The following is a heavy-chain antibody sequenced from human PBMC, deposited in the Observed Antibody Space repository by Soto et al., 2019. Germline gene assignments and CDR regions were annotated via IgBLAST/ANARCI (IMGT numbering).Heavy chain of an antibody. CDR3: ARVGMGTYDYYYYMDV. D-gene: IGHD7-27*01. Sequence: GSLRLSCAAAGFTFRSYGMHWVRQAPGKGLVWVSRINSDGSSTSYADSVKGRFTISRDNAKNTLYLQMNSLRAEDTAVYYCARVGMGTYDYYYYMDVWGKGTTVTVSS. CDR1: GFTFRSYG. J-gene: IGHJ6*03. CDR2: INSDGSST. V-gene: IGHV3-74*01.